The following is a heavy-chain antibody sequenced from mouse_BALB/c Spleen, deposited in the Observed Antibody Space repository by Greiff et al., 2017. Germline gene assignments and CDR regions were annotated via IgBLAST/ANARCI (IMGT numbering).Heavy chain of an antibody. D-gene: IGHD1-1*01. CDR1: GYSITSDYA. V-gene: IGHV3-2*02. CDR2: ISYSGST. J-gene: IGHJ4*01. Sequence: EVQLQESGPGLVKPSQSLSLTCTVTGYSITSDYAWNWIRQFPGNTLEWMGYISYSGSTSYNPSLKSRISITRDTSKNQFFLQLNSVTTEDTATYYCARSAGSSPYYYAMDYWGQGTSVTVSS. CDR3: ARSAGSSPYYYAMDY.